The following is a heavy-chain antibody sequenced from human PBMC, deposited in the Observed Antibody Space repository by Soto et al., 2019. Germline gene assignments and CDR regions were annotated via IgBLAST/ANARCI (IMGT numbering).Heavy chain of an antibody. CDR3: ARTDRDFYGLDV. V-gene: IGHV3-13*05. CDR2: ISAAGDP. Sequence: EVQLVESGGGLVQPGGSLRLPCEASGFTFINYDMHWVRQGTGKGLEWVSGISAAGDPDYADSVEGRFTISRENAQNSFFLQMNSLRVGDTAVYYCARTDRDFYGLDVWGQGTTVIVSS. CDR1: GFTFINYD. J-gene: IGHJ6*02.